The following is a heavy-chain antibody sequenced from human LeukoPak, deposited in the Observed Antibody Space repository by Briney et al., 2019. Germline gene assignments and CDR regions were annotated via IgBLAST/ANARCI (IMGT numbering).Heavy chain of an antibody. D-gene: IGHD4-17*01. CDR1: GVNFRDSA. CDR3: AADYGDYVSPSD. J-gene: IGHJ4*02. V-gene: IGHV3-30*04. CDR2: SSYDGTNK. Sequence: GGSLRLSCAASGVNFRDSAMHWVRQPPGKGLEGVAVSSYDGTNKYYADSVNGRFTISRDNSKNTLFLQMNNLRLEDTAVYYCAADYGDYVSPSDWGQGSLVIVSS.